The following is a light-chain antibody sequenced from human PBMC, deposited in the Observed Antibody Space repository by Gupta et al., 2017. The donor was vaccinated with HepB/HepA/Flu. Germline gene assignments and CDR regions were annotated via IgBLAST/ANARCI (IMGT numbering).Light chain of an antibody. Sequence: SVLTQPPSASVTPGQRVTISCSGSSSNIGSYPINWYQQLPGTAPKLLIYSNNQRPSGVPDRFSGSKSATSASLAISGLQAEDEADYYCAAWDDSLNGVVFGGGTKLTVL. V-gene: IGLV1-44*01. CDR2: SNN. CDR3: AAWDDSLNGVV. CDR1: SSNIGSYP. J-gene: IGLJ2*01.